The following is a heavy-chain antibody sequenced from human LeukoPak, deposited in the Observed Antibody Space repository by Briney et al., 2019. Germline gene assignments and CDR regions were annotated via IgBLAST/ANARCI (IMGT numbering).Heavy chain of an antibody. CDR3: AREGRGADYGMDV. D-gene: IGHD3-10*01. CDR1: GFTFSSYS. Sequence: GGSLRLSCAASGFTFSSYSMNWVRQAPGKGLEWVSSISSSSSYIYYADSVKGRFTISRDNAKNSLYLQMNSLRAEDTAVYYCAREGRGADYGMDVWGKGTRVTVS. J-gene: IGHJ6*04. V-gene: IGHV3-21*01. CDR2: ISSSSSYI.